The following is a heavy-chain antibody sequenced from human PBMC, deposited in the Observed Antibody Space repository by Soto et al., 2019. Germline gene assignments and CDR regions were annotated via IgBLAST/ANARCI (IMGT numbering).Heavy chain of an antibody. CDR3: VRDGSGNLYLNWFDP. D-gene: IGHD6-19*01. V-gene: IGHV3-48*02. J-gene: IGHJ5*02. CDR1: GFTFSSYS. Sequence: PVGSLRLSCAASGFTFSSYSMNWVRQAPGKGLEWISYISSHSSTLYYADSVKGRFTTSRDNAGNSLYMQMNSLRDEDTAVYYCVRDGSGNLYLNWFDPWGQGTLVTVSS. CDR2: ISSHSSTL.